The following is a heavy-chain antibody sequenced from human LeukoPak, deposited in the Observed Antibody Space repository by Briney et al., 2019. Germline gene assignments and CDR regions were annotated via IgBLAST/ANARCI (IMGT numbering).Heavy chain of an antibody. D-gene: IGHD6-13*01. CDR3: VRRLTAAPPGY. CDR2: IYYSGST. Sequence: PSETLSLTCTVSGGSISSYYWSWIRQPPGKGLEWIGYIYYSGSTNYNPSLKSRVTISVDTSKNQFSLKLSSVTAADTAVYYCVRRLTAAPPGYWGQGTLVTVSS. V-gene: IGHV4-59*12. CDR1: GGSISSYY. J-gene: IGHJ4*02.